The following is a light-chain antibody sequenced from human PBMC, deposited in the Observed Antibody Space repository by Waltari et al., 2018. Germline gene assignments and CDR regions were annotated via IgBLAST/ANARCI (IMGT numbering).Light chain of an antibody. V-gene: IGLV3-21*01. Sequence: SYVLTQPPSVSVAPGETARITCGGNNIGSKSVHWYQQEPGKAPILVIYYNNDRHSGIPERFSGSNSGNTATLTISRVDAGDEADYYCQVWDSDSDHVVFGGGTKLAVL. CDR2: YNN. J-gene: IGLJ2*01. CDR3: QVWDSDSDHVV. CDR1: NIGSKS.